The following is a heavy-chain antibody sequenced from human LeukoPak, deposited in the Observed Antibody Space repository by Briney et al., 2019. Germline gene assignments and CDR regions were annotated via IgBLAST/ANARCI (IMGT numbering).Heavy chain of an antibody. Sequence: GGSLRLSCAASGFTFNTYAMTWVRQAPGKGLEWVSAISGNGGSTYYADSVKGRFAISRDNSKNTLYLQMNSLRAEDTAVYYCAKSSSSGWYPYYSDYWGQGTLVTVSS. V-gene: IGHV3-23*01. CDR3: AKSSSSGWYPYYSDY. CDR2: ISGNGGST. J-gene: IGHJ4*02. D-gene: IGHD6-19*01. CDR1: GFTFNTYA.